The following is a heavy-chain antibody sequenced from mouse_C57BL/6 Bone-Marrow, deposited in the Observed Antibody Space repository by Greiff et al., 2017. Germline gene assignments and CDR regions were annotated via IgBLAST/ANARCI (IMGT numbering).Heavy chain of an antibody. CDR1: GFTFSSYG. D-gene: IGHD1-1*01. CDR3: ARNPYYYGGSYGY. V-gene: IGHV5-6*01. J-gene: IGHJ2*01. CDR2: ISSGGSYT. Sequence: VQLQQSGGDLVKPGGSLKLSCAASGFTFSSYGMSWVRQTPDKRLEWVATISSGGSYTYYPDSVKGRFTISRDNAKNTLYLQMSSVKSEDTAMYYCARNPYYYGGSYGYWGQGTTLTVSS.